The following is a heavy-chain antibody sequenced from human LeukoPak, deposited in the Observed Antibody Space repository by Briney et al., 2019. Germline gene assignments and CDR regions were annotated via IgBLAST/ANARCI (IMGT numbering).Heavy chain of an antibody. CDR3: ASDYGGA. CDR2: IIPVFGIA. CDR1: GGSFSTYA. V-gene: IGHV1-69*13. J-gene: IGHJ5*02. Sequence: GASVKVSCKASGGSFSTYAINWVRQAPGQGLEWVGRIIPVFGIANYAQKFQGRVTITADESTSTAYMELSSLRSEDTAVYYCASDYGGAWGQGTLVTVSS. D-gene: IGHD4-23*01.